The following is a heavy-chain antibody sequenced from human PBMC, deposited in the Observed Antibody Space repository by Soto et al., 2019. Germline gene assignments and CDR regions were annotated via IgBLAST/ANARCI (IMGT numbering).Heavy chain of an antibody. J-gene: IGHJ5*02. CDR1: GGSISSSNW. CDR3: ARKDSGGWRKASRQNWFDP. D-gene: IGHD6-19*01. Sequence: SETLSLTCAVSGGSISSSNWWSWVRQPPGKGLEWIGEIYHSGSTNYNPSLKSRVTISVDKSKNQFSLKLSSVTAADTAVYYCARKDSGGWRKASRQNWFDPGGQGTLVNVSP. V-gene: IGHV4-4*02. CDR2: IYHSGST.